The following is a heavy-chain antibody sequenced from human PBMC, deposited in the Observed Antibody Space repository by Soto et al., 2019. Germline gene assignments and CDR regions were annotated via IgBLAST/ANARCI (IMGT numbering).Heavy chain of an antibody. V-gene: IGHV3-23*01. D-gene: IGHD3-22*01. CDR1: GFTFSSYA. CDR2: ISGSGGST. Sequence: AGSLRLSCAASGFTFSSYAMSWVRPAHGKGLEWVSAISGSGGSTYYADSVKGRLTISRDNSKNTLYLQMNSLRAEDTAVYYCAKSARSYYDSSGPSRLYFDYWGQGTLVTVSS. J-gene: IGHJ4*02. CDR3: AKSARSYYDSSGPSRLYFDY.